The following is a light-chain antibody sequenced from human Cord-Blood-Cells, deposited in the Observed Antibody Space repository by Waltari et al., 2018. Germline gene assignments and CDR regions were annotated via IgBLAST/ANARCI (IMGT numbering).Light chain of an antibody. J-gene: IGKJ2*01. CDR2: GAS. Sequence: EIGLTQSQGPLPFPPGERATLSSRASQGVSGSYLAWYQQKPGQAPRLLIYGASSRATGIPDRFSGSGSGTDFTLTISRLEPEDFAVYYCQQYGSSPPYTFGQGTKLEIK. V-gene: IGKV3-20*01. CDR3: QQYGSSPPYT. CDR1: QGVSGSY.